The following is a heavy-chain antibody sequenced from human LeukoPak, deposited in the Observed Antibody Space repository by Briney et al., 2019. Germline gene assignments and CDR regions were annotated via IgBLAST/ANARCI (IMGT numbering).Heavy chain of an antibody. Sequence: ASVKVSCKASGYTFTSHGISWVRQAPGQGLEWMGGFDPEDGETIYAQKFQGRVTMTEDTSTDTAYMELSSLRSEDTAVYYCATAFPDAARAYYFDYRGQGTLVTVSS. CDR3: ATAFPDAARAYYFDY. CDR1: GYTFTSHG. CDR2: FDPEDGET. V-gene: IGHV1-24*01. J-gene: IGHJ4*02.